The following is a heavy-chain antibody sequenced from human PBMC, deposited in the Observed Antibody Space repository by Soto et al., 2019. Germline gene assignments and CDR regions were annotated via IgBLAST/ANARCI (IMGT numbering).Heavy chain of an antibody. Sequence: SETLSLTCTVSGGSVSSGSYYWSWIRQPPGKGLECIGYIYYSGSTNYNPSLKSRVTISVDTSKNQFSLKLSSVTAADTAVYYCARGFLLPAAISRFLLAFCGQGTLVPGSS. CDR1: GGSVSSGSYY. J-gene: IGHJ1*01. CDR3: ARGFLLPAAISRFLLAF. D-gene: IGHD2-2*01. V-gene: IGHV4-61*01. CDR2: IYYSGST.